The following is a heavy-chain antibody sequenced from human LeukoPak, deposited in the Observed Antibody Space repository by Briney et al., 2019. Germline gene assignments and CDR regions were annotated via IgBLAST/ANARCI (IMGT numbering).Heavy chain of an antibody. J-gene: IGHJ4*02. D-gene: IGHD3-10*01. Sequence: GGLRLSCAASGFTLSSYWMSWVRQAPGKGLEWVANVKQDGSEKYYVDSVKGRFAISRDNAKNSLYLQMNSLRAEDTAVYYCARLQVGRGYFDYWGQGTLVTVSS. V-gene: IGHV3-7*01. CDR1: GFTLSSYW. CDR2: VKQDGSEK. CDR3: ARLQVGRGYFDY.